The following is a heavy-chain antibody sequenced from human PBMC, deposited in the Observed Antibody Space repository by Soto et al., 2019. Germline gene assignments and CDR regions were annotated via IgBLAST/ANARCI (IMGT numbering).Heavy chain of an antibody. Sequence: GGSLRLSCAASGFNFRSTAMSWVRQPPGKGLEWVSAISGAGDSPFYADSVKGRFTISRDNSKNMLYLYINSLRAEDTAMYYCAKGGDYDLDFDSWGQGTPVTVSS. CDR3: AKGGDYDLDFDS. CDR2: ISGAGDSP. D-gene: IGHD2-21*02. J-gene: IGHJ4*02. CDR1: GFNFRSTA. V-gene: IGHV3-23*01.